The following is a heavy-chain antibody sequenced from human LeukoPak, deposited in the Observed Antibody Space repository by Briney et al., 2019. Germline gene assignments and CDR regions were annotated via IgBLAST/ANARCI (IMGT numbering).Heavy chain of an antibody. V-gene: IGHV1-2*02. D-gene: IGHD6-19*01. J-gene: IGHJ3*02. CDR1: GYTFTGHY. CDR2: INPNSGGT. CDR3: AAVAGLGNAFDI. Sequence: GASVKVSCKASGYTFTGHYIHWVRQAPGQGLEWMGWINPNSGGTNYAQKFQGRVTMTRDTSISTAYMELSRLRSDDTAVYYCAAVAGLGNAFDIWGQGTMVTVSS.